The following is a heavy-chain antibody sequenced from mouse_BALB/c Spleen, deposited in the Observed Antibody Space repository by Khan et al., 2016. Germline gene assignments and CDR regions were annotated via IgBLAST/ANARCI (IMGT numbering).Heavy chain of an antibody. J-gene: IGHJ2*01. Sequence: QVRLQQSGAELAKPGASVKMSCKASGYTFTNYYIHWVKQRPGQGLEWIGYINPRIDYTEYNQKFKDKATLTADKSSSTAYMQLTSLTYEYSAVYYCARDLGRGYWGQGTTLTVSS. D-gene: IGHD4-1*01. CDR3: ARDLGRGY. CDR2: INPRIDYT. CDR1: GYTFTNYY. V-gene: IGHV1-7*01.